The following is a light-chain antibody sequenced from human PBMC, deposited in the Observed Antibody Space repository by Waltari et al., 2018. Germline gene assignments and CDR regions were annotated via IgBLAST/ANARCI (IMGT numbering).Light chain of an antibody. Sequence: EIVLTQSPATLSLSPGATATLSCRASQSVGSYLAWYQQKPGQAPRLLIYDASNRATGIPPRFSGSGSGTDFTLTISSLEPEDFAVYYCQQRSNWLTFGGGTKVEIK. CDR2: DAS. V-gene: IGKV3-11*01. CDR3: QQRSNWLT. J-gene: IGKJ4*01. CDR1: QSVGSY.